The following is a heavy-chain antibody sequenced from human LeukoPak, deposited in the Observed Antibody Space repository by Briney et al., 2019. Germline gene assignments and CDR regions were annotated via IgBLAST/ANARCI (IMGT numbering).Heavy chain of an antibody. D-gene: IGHD3-10*01. CDR1: GFTFSSSA. Sequence: PGGSLRLSCAASGFTFSSSAMSWVRQAPGKGLEWVSTISGSDSSTHYADSVKGRFTISRDNSKNTLYLQMNSLRADDTAVYFCARGGVDYYGSGTYYLMYYFDYWGQGALVTVSS. J-gene: IGHJ4*02. V-gene: IGHV3-23*01. CDR2: ISGSDSST. CDR3: ARGGVDYYGSGTYYLMYYFDY.